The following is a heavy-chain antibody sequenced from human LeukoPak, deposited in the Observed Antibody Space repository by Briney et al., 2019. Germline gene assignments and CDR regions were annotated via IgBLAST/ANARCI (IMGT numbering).Heavy chain of an antibody. J-gene: IGHJ3*02. D-gene: IGHD2-15*01. CDR3: ARVQCSGGRCNDAFDI. Sequence: GGSLRLSCAASGFTFRSFSMNWVRQPPGKGLEWVSSISSSSIYMNYADSLKGRFTISRDNAKDLLYLQMNTLRAEDTAVYYCARVQCSGGRCNDAFDIWGQGTMVTVSS. CDR1: GFTFRSFS. V-gene: IGHV3-21*01. CDR2: ISSSSIYM.